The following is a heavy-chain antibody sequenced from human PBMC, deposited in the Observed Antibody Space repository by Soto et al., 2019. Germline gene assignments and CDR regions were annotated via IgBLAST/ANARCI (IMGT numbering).Heavy chain of an antibody. CDR1: GFTFSDYY. CDR3: ARATGGTPGDFSLFDI. V-gene: IGHV3-11*01. J-gene: IGHJ3*02. CDR2: ISSSGSTI. Sequence: GGSLRLSCAASGFTFSDYYMSWIRQAPGKGLEWVSYISSSGSTIYYADSVKGRFTISGDNAKNSLYLQMNSLRAEDTAVYYCARATGGTPGDFSLFDIWGQGTLVTVSS. D-gene: IGHD1-7*01.